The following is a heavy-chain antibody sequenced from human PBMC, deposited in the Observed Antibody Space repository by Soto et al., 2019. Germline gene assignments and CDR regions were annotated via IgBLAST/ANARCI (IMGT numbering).Heavy chain of an antibody. D-gene: IGHD3-16*01. Sequence: QVQLVESGGGVVQPGRSLRLSCAASGFTFSSYGMHWVRQAPGKGLEWVAVIWYDGSNKYYADSVKGRLTISRDNSKNTLYLQMNSLRAEDTAVYYCARDPLGGYFDYWGQGTLVTVSS. CDR3: ARDPLGGYFDY. V-gene: IGHV3-33*01. CDR1: GFTFSSYG. J-gene: IGHJ4*02. CDR2: IWYDGSNK.